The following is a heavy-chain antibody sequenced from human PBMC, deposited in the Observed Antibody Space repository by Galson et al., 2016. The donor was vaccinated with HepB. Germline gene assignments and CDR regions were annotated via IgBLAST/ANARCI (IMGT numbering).Heavy chain of an antibody. V-gene: IGHV1-3*04. CDR1: GYTFNNYG. Sequence: SCKASGYTFNNYGIHWVRQAPGQRLEWMGWINTGNGNTKYSQNFQGRVTITRDTSASTAYMDLSSLRSEDTAVYYCARDFLTTMDVWGQGTTATVSS. CDR2: INTGNGNT. J-gene: IGHJ6*02. CDR3: ARDFLTTMDV. D-gene: IGHD3/OR15-3a*01.